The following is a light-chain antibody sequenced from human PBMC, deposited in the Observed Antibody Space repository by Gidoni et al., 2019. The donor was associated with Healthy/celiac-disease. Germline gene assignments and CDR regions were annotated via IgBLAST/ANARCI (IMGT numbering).Light chain of an antibody. CDR3: QQYGTSQT. Sequence: EIVLTQSPGTLSLSPGERATLSCRASQSISSNYLAWYQQKPGQAPRLLIYGASIRATGIPDRFSGSGSGTDFTLTISRLEAEDFAVYYCQQYGTSQTFGQGTKVEIK. CDR2: GAS. V-gene: IGKV3-20*01. CDR1: QSISSNY. J-gene: IGKJ1*01.